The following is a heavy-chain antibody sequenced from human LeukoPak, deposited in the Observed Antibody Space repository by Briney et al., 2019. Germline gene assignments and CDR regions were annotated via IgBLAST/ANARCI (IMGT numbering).Heavy chain of an antibody. CDR1: GYSFTNYW. D-gene: IGHD6-19*01. Sequence: GESLKISCKGSGYSFTNYWIGWVRQKPGEGLEWVGIIYPGDSDTRYSPSFQGQVTISADKSINTAYLQWSSLKASDTAIYYCARLSSGWYFDYWDQGALVTVSS. V-gene: IGHV5-51*01. CDR2: IYPGDSDT. J-gene: IGHJ4*02. CDR3: ARLSSGWYFDY.